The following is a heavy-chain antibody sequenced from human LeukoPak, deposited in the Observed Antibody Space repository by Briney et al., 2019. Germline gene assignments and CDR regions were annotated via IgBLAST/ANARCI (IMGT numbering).Heavy chain of an antibody. CDR2: VSSSATTASTK. CDR3: AGTDYYDSSGYYFDL. D-gene: IGHD3-22*01. V-gene: IGHV3-11*01. Sequence: GGSLRLSRAASGITFSDYYMSWIRQAPGKGLEWVSYVSSSATTASTKYYADSVKGRFIISRDNAKNSLYLQMNSLRAEDTAVYYCAGTDYYDSSGYYFDLWGQGTLVTVSS. J-gene: IGHJ4*02. CDR1: GITFSDYY.